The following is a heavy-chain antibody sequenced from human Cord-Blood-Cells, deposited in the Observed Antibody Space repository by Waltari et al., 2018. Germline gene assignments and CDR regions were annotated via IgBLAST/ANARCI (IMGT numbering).Heavy chain of an antibody. Sequence: QLQLQESGPGLVKPSETLSLTCPVPGGPISSSSYYWGWLRQPPGKGLEWIGSIYYSGSTYYNPSLKSRVTISVDTSKNQFSLKLSSVTAADTAVYYCARREGLKGATDYWGQGTLVTVSS. J-gene: IGHJ4*02. D-gene: IGHD1-26*01. CDR3: ARREGLKGATDY. CDR2: IYYSGST. CDR1: GGPISSSSYY. V-gene: IGHV4-39*01.